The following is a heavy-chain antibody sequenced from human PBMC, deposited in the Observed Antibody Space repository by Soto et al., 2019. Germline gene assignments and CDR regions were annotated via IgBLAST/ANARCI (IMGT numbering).Heavy chain of an antibody. CDR1: GGTFSSYA. D-gene: IGHD6-19*01. J-gene: IGHJ6*02. CDR2: IIPIFGTA. V-gene: IGHV1-69*13. Sequence: SVKVSCKASGGTFSSYAISWVRQAPGQGLEWMGGIIPIFGTANYAQKFQGRVTITADESTSTAYMELSSLRSEDTAVYYCASSQDSSGWYTGPYYYYYYGMDVWGQGTTVTVSS. CDR3: ASSQDSSGWYTGPYYYYYYGMDV.